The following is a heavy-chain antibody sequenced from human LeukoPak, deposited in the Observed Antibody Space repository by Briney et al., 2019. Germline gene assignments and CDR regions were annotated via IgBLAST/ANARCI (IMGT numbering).Heavy chain of an antibody. D-gene: IGHD4-17*01. V-gene: IGHV4-39*02. CDR2: IYYSGST. J-gene: IGHJ3*02. Sequence: SETLSLTCTVSGGSISSSSYYWGWIRQPPGKGLEWIGSIYYSGSTYYNPSLKSRVTISVDTSKNQFSLKLSSVTAADTAVYYCARDPSYGDDAFDIWGQGTMVTVSS. CDR3: ARDPSYGDDAFDI. CDR1: GGSISSSSYY.